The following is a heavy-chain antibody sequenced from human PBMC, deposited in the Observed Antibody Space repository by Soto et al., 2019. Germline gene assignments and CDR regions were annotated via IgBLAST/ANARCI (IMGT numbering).Heavy chain of an antibody. CDR1: GFTFSTYS. Sequence: EVQLVESGGGLVKPGGSLRLSCAASGFTFSTYSMNWVRQAPGKGLEWVSDITTSSSYRFYADSVKGRFTISRDDAKNPLYLQMNGLRAEDTGVYYCARDLGVAVATLTLDYWGQGTLVTVSS. CDR3: ARDLGVAVATLTLDY. V-gene: IGHV3-21*01. J-gene: IGHJ4*02. D-gene: IGHD2-15*01. CDR2: ITTSSSYR.